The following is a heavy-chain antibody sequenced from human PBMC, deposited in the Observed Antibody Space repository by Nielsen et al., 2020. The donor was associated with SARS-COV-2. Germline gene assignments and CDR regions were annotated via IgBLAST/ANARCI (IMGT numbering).Heavy chain of an antibody. CDR1: GYTFPGHY. CDR2: INPNSAGT. Sequence: ASVKVSCKASGYTFPGHYIHWVRQAPGQGLEWVGRINPNSAGTNYAQRFKGRVTLTTDTSISTAYMEMSRLRSDDTAVYYCARNELPVDAFDIWGQGTMVTVSS. V-gene: IGHV1-2*06. CDR3: ARNELPVDAFDI. D-gene: IGHD2-15*01. J-gene: IGHJ3*02.